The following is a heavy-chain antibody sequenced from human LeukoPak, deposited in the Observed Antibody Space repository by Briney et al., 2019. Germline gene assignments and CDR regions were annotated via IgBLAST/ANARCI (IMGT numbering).Heavy chain of an antibody. CDR2: ISSSSSYI. CDR3: ARDYDSSGYYPSYYFDY. V-gene: IGHV3-21*01. D-gene: IGHD3-22*01. CDR1: GFTFSSYS. Sequence: PGRSLRLSCAASGFTFSSYSMNWVRPAPGKGLEWVSSISSSSSYIYYADSVKGRFTISRDNAKNSLYLQMNSLRAEDTAVYYCARDYDSSGYYPSYYFDYWGQGTLVTVSS. J-gene: IGHJ4*02.